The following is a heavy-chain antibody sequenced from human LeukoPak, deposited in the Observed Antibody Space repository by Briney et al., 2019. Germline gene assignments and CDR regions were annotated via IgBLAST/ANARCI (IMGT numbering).Heavy chain of an antibody. Sequence: GGSLRLSCAASGFAFSTFAMTWVRQAPRKGLESISYINSVNSIIYYADSVKGRFTISRDNSKNTLYLQMNSLRAEDTAVYYCARDHELTMIAYIDYWGQGTLVTVSS. CDR1: GFAFSTFA. V-gene: IGHV3-48*01. CDR2: INSVNSII. CDR3: ARDHELTMIAYIDY. D-gene: IGHD3-22*01. J-gene: IGHJ4*02.